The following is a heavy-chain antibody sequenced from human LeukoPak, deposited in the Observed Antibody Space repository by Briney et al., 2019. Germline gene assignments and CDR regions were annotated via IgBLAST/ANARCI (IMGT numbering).Heavy chain of an antibody. CDR1: GGSFSGYY. V-gene: IGHV4-34*01. D-gene: IGHD3-3*01. J-gene: IGHJ4*02. CDR3: ARQGYDFWSGYYSY. Sequence: SETLSLTCAVYGGSFSGYYWSWIRQPPGKGLEWIGSIYHSGSTYYNPSLKSRVTISVDTSKNQFSLKLSSVTAADTAVYYCARQGYDFWSGYYSYWGQGTLVTVSS. CDR2: IYHSGST.